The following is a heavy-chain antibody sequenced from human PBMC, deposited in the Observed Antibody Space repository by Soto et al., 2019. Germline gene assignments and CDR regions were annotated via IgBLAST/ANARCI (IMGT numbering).Heavy chain of an antibody. CDR2: VIPIPGTA. CDR3: ARSQGSSTSLEIYYYYYYGMDV. J-gene: IGHJ6*02. Sequence: QVQLVQSGAEVKKPGSSVKVSCMASGGTFGSYAIRWVRQAPGQGLEWMGGVIPIPGTANYAQKFQGRVTIAADESTSTAYMELSSLRSEDTAVYYCARSQGSSTSLEIYYYYYYGMDVWGQGTTVTVSS. CDR1: GGTFGSYA. V-gene: IGHV1-69*01. D-gene: IGHD2-2*01.